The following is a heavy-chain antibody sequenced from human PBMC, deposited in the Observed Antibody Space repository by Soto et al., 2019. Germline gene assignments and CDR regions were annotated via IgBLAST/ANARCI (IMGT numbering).Heavy chain of an antibody. CDR3: ASQLESTTYFDY. CDR1: GGSISNSDYL. Sequence: SETLSLTCTVSGGSISNSDYLWAWMRQPPGKGLEWVGTISHTGSPRYNPSLKSRVTISVDTSKNQFSLRLPSVTAADTAVFYCASQLESTTYFDYWGRGTLVTVSS. J-gene: IGHJ4*02. V-gene: IGHV4-39*01. CDR2: ISHTGSP. D-gene: IGHD1-1*01.